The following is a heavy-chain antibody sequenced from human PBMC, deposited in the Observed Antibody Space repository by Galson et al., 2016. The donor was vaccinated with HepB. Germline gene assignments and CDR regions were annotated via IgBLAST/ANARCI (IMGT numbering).Heavy chain of an antibody. CDR1: GFSVSSNY. Sequence: SLRLSCAASGFSVSSNYIIWVRQAPGKGLEWVSAIYSGGSTYYADAVKGHFTVSRDNPKNTVYLQMNSLRAEDTAVYYCAREAIAAAGTHDAFDIWGQGTMVTVYS. CDR3: AREAIAAAGTHDAFDI. CDR2: IYSGGST. V-gene: IGHV3-53*01. J-gene: IGHJ3*02. D-gene: IGHD6-13*01.